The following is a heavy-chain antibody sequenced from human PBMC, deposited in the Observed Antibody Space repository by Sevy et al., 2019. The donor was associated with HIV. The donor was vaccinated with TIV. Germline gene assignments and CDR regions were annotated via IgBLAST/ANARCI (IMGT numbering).Heavy chain of an antibody. J-gene: IGHJ5*02. Sequence: GGSLRLSCAASGFTFSSYWMSWVRQAPGKGLEWVANIKQDGSEKYYGDSVKGRFTISRDNAKNSLYLQMNSLRAEDTTVYYCARDLNDFWSGYYHHNCFDPWGQGTLVTVSS. CDR2: IKQDGSEK. V-gene: IGHV3-7*01. D-gene: IGHD3-3*01. CDR1: GFTFSSYW. CDR3: ARDLNDFWSGYYHHNCFDP.